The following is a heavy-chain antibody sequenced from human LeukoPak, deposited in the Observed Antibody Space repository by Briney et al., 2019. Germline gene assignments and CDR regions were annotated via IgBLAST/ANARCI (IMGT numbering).Heavy chain of an antibody. CDR1: GFSFTSFA. Sequence: PGGSLRLSCAASGFSFTSFAMNWVRQAPGKGLQRISVISGSGTSTYYADSVKGRFTISRDNSKNTLFLQMNSLRAEDTAIYYCAKASFTGYDYYFDYWGQGTLVTVSS. D-gene: IGHD5-12*01. CDR2: ISGSGTST. J-gene: IGHJ4*02. CDR3: AKASFTGYDYYFDY. V-gene: IGHV3-23*01.